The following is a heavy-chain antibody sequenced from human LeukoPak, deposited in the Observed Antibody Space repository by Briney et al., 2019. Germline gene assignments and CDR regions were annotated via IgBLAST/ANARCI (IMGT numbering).Heavy chain of an antibody. J-gene: IGHJ5*02. D-gene: IGHD1-14*01. CDR3: AKDLGPTGAGWFDP. CDR2: ISGDAVNT. V-gene: IGHV3-43*02. Sequence: PGGSLRLSCAASGFTFDEYAMHWVRQAPGKGLEWVSLISGDAVNTYYADSVKGRFTISRDNGKDSLYLQMNSLRTEDTALYYCAKDLGPTGAGWFDPWGQGMLVTVSS. CDR1: GFTFDEYA.